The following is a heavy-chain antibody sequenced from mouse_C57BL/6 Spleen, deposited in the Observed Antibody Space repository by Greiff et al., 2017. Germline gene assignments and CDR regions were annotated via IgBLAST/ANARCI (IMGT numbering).Heavy chain of an antibody. CDR1: GYTFTGYW. Sequence: VQLQESGAELMKPGASVKLSCKATGYTFTGYWIEWVKQRPGHGLEWIGEILPGSGSTNYNEKFKGKATFTADTSSNTAYMQLSSLTTEDSAIXYCARRGTYGNYPCWYFDVWGTGTTVTVSA. D-gene: IGHD2-1*01. CDR3: ARRGTYGNYPCWYFDV. V-gene: IGHV1-9*01. CDR2: ILPGSGST. J-gene: IGHJ1*03.